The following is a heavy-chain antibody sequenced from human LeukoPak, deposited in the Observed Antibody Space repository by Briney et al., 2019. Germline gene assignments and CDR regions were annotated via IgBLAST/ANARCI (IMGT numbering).Heavy chain of an antibody. CDR2: ISYDGSNK. V-gene: IGHV3-30*01. CDR3: AAATDSGLFDY. CDR1: GFTFSSYA. D-gene: IGHD4-17*01. J-gene: IGHJ4*02. Sequence: GRSLRLSCAASGFTFSSYAMHWVRQAPGKGLEWVAVISYDGSNKYYADSVKGRFTISRDNSKNTLYLQMNSLRAEDTAVYYCAAATDSGLFDYWSQGTLVTVSS.